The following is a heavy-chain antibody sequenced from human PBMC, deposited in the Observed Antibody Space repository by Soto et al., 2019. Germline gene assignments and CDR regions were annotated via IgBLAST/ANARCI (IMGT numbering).Heavy chain of an antibody. Sequence: SQRLSSAASGFTFRSYAMHCVRQAPGKGLEWVAVISYDGSNKYYADSVKGRFTISRDNSKNTLYLQMNSLRAEDTAVYYCEVFSGPGRRYFQHWGQGTLVTVSS. CDR1: GFTFRSYA. CDR2: ISYDGSNK. CDR3: EVFSGPGRRYFQH. J-gene: IGHJ1*01. V-gene: IGHV3-30-3*01.